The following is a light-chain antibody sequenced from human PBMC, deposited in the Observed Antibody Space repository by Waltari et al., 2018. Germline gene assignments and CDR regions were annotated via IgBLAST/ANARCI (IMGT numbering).Light chain of an antibody. CDR3: QQSYSTRWT. Sequence: DIQMTRSPSSLSASVGDRVTITCRASQSISSYLNWYQQKPGKAPKLLIYAASSLQSGVPSSFSGSGSGTDFTLTISSLQPEDFATYYCQQSYSTRWTFGQGTKVEIK. J-gene: IGKJ1*01. CDR1: QSISSY. CDR2: AAS. V-gene: IGKV1-39*01.